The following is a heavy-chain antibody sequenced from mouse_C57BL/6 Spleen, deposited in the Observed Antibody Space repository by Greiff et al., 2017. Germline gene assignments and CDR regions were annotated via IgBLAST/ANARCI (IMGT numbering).Heavy chain of an antibody. V-gene: IGHV14-4*01. CDR1: GFNIKDDY. Sequence: VQLQQSGAELVRPGASVKLSCTASGFNIKDDYMHWVKPRPEQGLEWIGWIDPENGDTEYASKFQGKATITADTSSNTAYLQLSSLTSEDTAVYYCTTKRRAFTTVVATDYWGQGTTLTVSS. D-gene: IGHD1-1*01. J-gene: IGHJ2*01. CDR2: IDPENGDT. CDR3: TTKRRAFTTVVATDY.